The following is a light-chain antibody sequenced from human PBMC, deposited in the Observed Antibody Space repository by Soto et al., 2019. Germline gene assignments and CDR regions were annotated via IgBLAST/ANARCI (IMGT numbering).Light chain of an antibody. V-gene: IGLV2-14*01. CDR2: DVT. CDR3: SSYAGSHNYV. Sequence: QSALTQPASVSGSPGQSITISCTGTSSDVGGYSYVSWFQQHPGKVPKLMIYDVTNRPSGVSNRFSASKSGNTASLTISRLQAEDEADYYCSSYAGSHNYVFGSGTKLTVL. CDR1: SSDVGGYSY. J-gene: IGLJ1*01.